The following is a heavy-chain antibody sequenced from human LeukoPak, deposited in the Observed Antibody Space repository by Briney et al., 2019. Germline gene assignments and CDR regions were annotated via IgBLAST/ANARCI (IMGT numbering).Heavy chain of an antibody. CDR3: ARGQTIPDLNWFDP. CDR1: GFTFRSYS. D-gene: IGHD1-14*01. Sequence: GGSLRLSCAASGFTFRSYSMNWVRQAPGKGLEWVAVISYDGSNKYYADSVKGRFTISRDNSKNTLYLQMNSLRAEDTAVYYCARGQTIPDLNWFDPWGQGTLVTVSS. J-gene: IGHJ5*02. CDR2: ISYDGSNK. V-gene: IGHV3-30*03.